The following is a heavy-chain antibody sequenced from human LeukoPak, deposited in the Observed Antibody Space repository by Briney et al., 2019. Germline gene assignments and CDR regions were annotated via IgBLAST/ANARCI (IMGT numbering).Heavy chain of an antibody. V-gene: IGHV3-30*02. J-gene: IGHJ4*02. CDR2: IRYDGSNK. D-gene: IGHD6-13*01. Sequence: GGSLRLSCAASGFTFFSYGMHWVRQAPGKGLEWVAFIRYDGSNKYYADSVKGRFTVSRDNSKNTLYLQMNGLRAEDTAVYYCVRGAYSSSWLNFDYWGQGTLVTVSS. CDR1: GFTFFSYG. CDR3: VRGAYSSSWLNFDY.